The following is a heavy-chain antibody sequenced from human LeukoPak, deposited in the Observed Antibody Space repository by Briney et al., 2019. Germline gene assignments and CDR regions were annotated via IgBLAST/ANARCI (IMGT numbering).Heavy chain of an antibody. J-gene: IGHJ4*02. CDR2: IYYSGST. CDR3: ARQPGDYVDF. Sequence: PSETLSLTCIVSSGGSISSSDSYWAWIRQPPGKRPEWIGSIYYSGSTSYNPSLKSRVTISVDTSKNQFPLKLSSVTAADTAVYYCARQPGDYVDFWGQGTLVTVSS. D-gene: IGHD1-14*01. V-gene: IGHV4-39*01. CDR1: GGSISSSDSY.